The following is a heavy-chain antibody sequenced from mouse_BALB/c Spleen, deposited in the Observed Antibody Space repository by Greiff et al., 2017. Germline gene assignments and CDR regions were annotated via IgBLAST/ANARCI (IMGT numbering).Heavy chain of an antibody. CDR2: ISYSGST. CDR1: GDSITSGY. V-gene: IGHV3-8*02. D-gene: IGHD2-14*01. Sequence: EVHLVESGPSLVKPSQTLSLTCSVTGDSITSGYWNWIRKFPGNKLEYMGYISYSGSTYYNPSLKSRISITRDTSKNQYYLQLNSVTTEDTATYYCARNPRYDGAMDYWGQGTSVTVSS. J-gene: IGHJ4*01. CDR3: ARNPRYDGAMDY.